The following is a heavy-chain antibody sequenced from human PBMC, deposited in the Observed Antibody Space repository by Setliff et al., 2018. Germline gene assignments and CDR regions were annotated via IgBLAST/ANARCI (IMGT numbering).Heavy chain of an antibody. J-gene: IGHJ4*02. Sequence: PGGSLRLSCAASGFTFTNYAMSWVRQAPGKGLEWIAAISANAGSTYYADSVKGRFTISRDNSKSTVFLLMGSLRAEDTAVYYCATTRVWIPVLDSCGQGTLVTVSS. V-gene: IGHV3-23*01. CDR2: ISANAGST. D-gene: IGHD5-18*01. CDR3: ATTRVWIPVLDS. CDR1: GFTFTNYA.